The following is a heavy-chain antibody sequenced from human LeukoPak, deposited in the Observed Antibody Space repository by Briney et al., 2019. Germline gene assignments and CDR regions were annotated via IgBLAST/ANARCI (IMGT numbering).Heavy chain of an antibody. J-gene: IGHJ4*02. CDR3: AREDYGDYQEVFDY. CDR2: INWNGGST. Sequence: GGSLRLSCAASGFTFSSYEMNWVRQAPGKGLEWVSGINWNGGSTGYADSVKGRFTISRDNAKNSLYLQMNSLRAEDTAVYYCAREDYGDYQEVFDYWGQGTLVTVS. V-gene: IGHV3-20*04. CDR1: GFTFSSYE. D-gene: IGHD4-17*01.